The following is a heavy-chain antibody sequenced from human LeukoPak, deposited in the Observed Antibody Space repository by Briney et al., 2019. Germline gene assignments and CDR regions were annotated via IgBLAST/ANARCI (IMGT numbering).Heavy chain of an antibody. J-gene: IGHJ4*02. CDR3: ARGDYYDSSGYYPPFDY. CDR2: IYYSGST. D-gene: IGHD3-22*01. V-gene: IGHV4-39*07. Sequence: SETLSLTCTVSGGSISSSSYYWGWIRQPPGKGLEWIGSIYYSGSTYYNPSPKSRVTISVDTSKNQFSLKLSSVTAADTAVYYCARGDYYDSSGYYPPFDYWGQGTLVTVSS. CDR1: GGSISSSSYY.